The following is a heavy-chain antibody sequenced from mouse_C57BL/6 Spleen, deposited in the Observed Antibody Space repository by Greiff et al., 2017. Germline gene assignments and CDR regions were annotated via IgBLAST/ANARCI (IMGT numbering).Heavy chain of an antibody. D-gene: IGHD1-1*01. CDR3: ASYGSSPYYYAMDY. CDR2: IWSDGST. CDR1: GFSLTSYG. J-gene: IGHJ4*01. Sequence: QVQLKESGPGLVAPSQSLSITCTVSGFSLTSYGVHWVRQPPGKGLEWLVVIWSDGSTTYNSALKSRLSISKDNSKSQVFLKMNSLQTDDTAMYYCASYGSSPYYYAMDYWGQGTSVTVSS. V-gene: IGHV2-6*03.